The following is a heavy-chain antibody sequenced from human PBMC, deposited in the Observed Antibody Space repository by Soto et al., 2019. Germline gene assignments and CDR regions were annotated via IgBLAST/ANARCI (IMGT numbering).Heavy chain of an antibody. CDR3: ARDLPSSGGSVLAGVH. CDR2: IIPIFGTA. J-gene: IGHJ4*02. D-gene: IGHD2-15*01. Sequence: QVQLVQSGAEVKKPGSSVKVSCKASGGTFSSYAISWVRQAPGQGLEGMGGIIPIFGTANYAQKFQGRVTITADESTSTAYMELSSLRSEDTAVYYCARDLPSSGGSVLAGVHWGQGTLVTVSS. CDR1: GGTFSSYA. V-gene: IGHV1-69*01.